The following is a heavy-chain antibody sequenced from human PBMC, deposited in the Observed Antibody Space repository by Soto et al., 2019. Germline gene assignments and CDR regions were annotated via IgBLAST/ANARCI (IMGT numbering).Heavy chain of an antibody. Sequence: QLQLQESGPGLVKPSETLSLTCTVSGGSISSSSYYWGWIRQPPGKGLEWIGSIYYSGSTYYNPSLKIRVTISVDTSKNQFSLKLSSVTAADTAVYYGAQGSSSCFDYWGQGTLVTVSS. D-gene: IGHD6-13*01. CDR2: IYYSGST. CDR1: GGSISSSSYY. J-gene: IGHJ4*02. CDR3: AQGSSSCFDY. V-gene: IGHV4-39*01.